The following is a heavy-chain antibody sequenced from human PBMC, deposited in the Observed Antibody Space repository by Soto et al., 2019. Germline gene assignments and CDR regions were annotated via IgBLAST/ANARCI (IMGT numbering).Heavy chain of an antibody. CDR3: ARGAVGATTEDYYYGMDV. J-gene: IGHJ6*02. V-gene: IGHV1-69*13. CDR1: GGTFSSYA. CDR2: IIPIFGTA. D-gene: IGHD1-26*01. Sequence: SVKVSCKASGGTFSSYAISWVRQAPGQGLEWMGGIIPIFGTANYAQKFQGRVTITADESMSTAYMELSSLRSEDTAVYYCARGAVGATTEDYYYGMDVWGQGPTVTVSS.